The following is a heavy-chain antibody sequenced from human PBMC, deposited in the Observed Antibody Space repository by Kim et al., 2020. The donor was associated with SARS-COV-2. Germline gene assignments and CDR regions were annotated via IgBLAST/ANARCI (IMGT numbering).Heavy chain of an antibody. CDR3: ARDALHWLVEGHYDNYFEA. J-gene: IGHJ5*02. D-gene: IGHD6-19*01. CDR2: ISTGGDTI. V-gene: IGHV3-11*01. Sequence: GGSLRLSCAASGFIFGDFYMSWVRQAPGKGLEWISFISTGGDTIYYSDSVKGRFTISRDNALNSIYLQMDGLRVDDTAVYYCARDALHWLVEGHYDNYFEAWGQGTLVTVSS. CDR1: GFIFGDFY.